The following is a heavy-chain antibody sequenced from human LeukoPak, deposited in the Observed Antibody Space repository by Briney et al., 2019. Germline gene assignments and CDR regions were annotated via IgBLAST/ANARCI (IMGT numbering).Heavy chain of an antibody. CDR1: GYTLTELS. CDR2: FDPEDGET. V-gene: IGHV1-24*01. D-gene: IGHD5-18*01. J-gene: IGHJ4*02. CDR3: ATVGYSYGWYIFDY. Sequence: ASVKVSCKVSGYTLTELSMHWVRQAPGKGLEWMGGFDPEDGETIYAQKFQGRVTMTEDTSTDTAYMELSSLRSEDTAVYYCATVGYSYGWYIFDYRGQGTLVTVSS.